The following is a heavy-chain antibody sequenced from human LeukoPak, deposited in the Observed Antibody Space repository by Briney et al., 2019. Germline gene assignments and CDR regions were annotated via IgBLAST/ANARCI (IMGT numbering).Heavy chain of an antibody. J-gene: IGHJ4*02. CDR3: ARGHSSGYYTGPLDY. D-gene: IGHD3-22*01. CDR1: GYTLSSYY. Sequence: ASVKVSCKASGYTLSSYYVHWVRQAPGQGLEWMGIINPSGGSTSYAQKFQGRVTMTRDTSTSTVYMELYSLRSEDTAVYYCARGHSSGYYTGPLDYWGQGTLVTVSS. V-gene: IGHV1-46*01. CDR2: INPSGGST.